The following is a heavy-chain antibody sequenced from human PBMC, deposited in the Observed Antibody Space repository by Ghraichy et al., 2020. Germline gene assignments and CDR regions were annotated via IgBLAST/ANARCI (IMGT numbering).Heavy chain of an antibody. CDR2: IRSSRSYL. J-gene: IGHJ3*02. CDR3: AREYSTSSRGGGAFDI. Sequence: IDWGRQAPGEGLGGGSFIRSSRSYLYYADSGKGRVTISRDNAKNSLYLQMNSLRAEDTAVYYWAREYSTSSRGGGAFDIWGQGTMVTVPS. V-gene: IGHV3-21*01. D-gene: IGHD6-6*01.